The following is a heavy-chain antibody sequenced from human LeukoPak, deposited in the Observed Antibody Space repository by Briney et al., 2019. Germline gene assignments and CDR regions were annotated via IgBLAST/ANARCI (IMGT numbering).Heavy chain of an antibody. CDR1: GYRFTSYG. V-gene: IGHV1-18*01. Sequence: GASVKVSCKASGYRFTSYGITWVRQAPGQGLEWMGWISAYIGNTNYAQKVQGRVTLTTDTSTSTAYMELRSLRSDDTAVYYCAREGYCSGGICYSTMNWFDPWGQGTLVTVSS. CDR2: ISAYIGNT. CDR3: AREGYCSGGICYSTMNWFDP. D-gene: IGHD2-15*01. J-gene: IGHJ5*02.